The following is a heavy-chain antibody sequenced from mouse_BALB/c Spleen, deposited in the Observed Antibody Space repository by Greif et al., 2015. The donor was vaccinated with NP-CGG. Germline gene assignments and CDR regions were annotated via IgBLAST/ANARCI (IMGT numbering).Heavy chain of an antibody. V-gene: IGHV2-9*02. CDR1: GFSLTSYG. CDR3: ATLLARVVY. CDR2: IWAGGST. J-gene: IGHJ3*01. Sequence: VNVVESGPGLVAPSQRLSITCTVSGFSLTSYGVHWVRQPPGKGLEWLGVIWAGGSTDYNSALMSRLSISKDNSKSQVFLKMNSLQTDDTAMYYCATLLARVVYWGQGTLVTVTA.